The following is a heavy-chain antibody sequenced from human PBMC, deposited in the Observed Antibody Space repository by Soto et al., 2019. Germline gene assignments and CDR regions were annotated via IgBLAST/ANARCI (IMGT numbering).Heavy chain of an antibody. V-gene: IGHV3-30*18. Sequence: QVQLVESGGGVVQPGRSLRLSCAASGFTFSSYGMHWVRQAPGKGLEWVAVISYDGSNKYYADSVKGRFTISRNNSKNKLYLQMNSLRAEDTAVYYCAKAEAVTPYYFDYWGQGTLVTVSS. CDR3: AKAEAVTPYYFDY. CDR1: GFTFSSYG. CDR2: ISYDGSNK. D-gene: IGHD4-4*01. J-gene: IGHJ4*02.